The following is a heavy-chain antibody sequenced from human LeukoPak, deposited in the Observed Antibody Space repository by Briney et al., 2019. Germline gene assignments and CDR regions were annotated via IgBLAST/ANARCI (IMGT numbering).Heavy chain of an antibody. D-gene: IGHD5-18*01. Sequence: SETLSLTCTVSGGSISSYYWSWIRQPPGKGLEWIGYIYYSGSTNYNPSLKSRVTISVDTSKNQFSLKLSSVTAADTAVYYCARHGSGYSYAHNWFDPWGQGTLVTVSS. CDR1: GGSISSYY. J-gene: IGHJ5*02. CDR2: IYYSGST. CDR3: ARHGSGYSYAHNWFDP. V-gene: IGHV4-59*08.